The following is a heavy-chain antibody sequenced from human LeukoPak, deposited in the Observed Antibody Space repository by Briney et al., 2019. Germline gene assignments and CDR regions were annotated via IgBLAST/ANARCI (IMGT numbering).Heavy chain of an antibody. Sequence: ASVKVSCKASGYTFTSYYMHWVRQAPGQGLEWMGIINPSGGSTSYAQKLQGRVTMTRDTSTSTVYMALSSLRSEDKAVYYCARKTSYSSSSREEYYYMDVWGKGTTVTVSS. V-gene: IGHV1-46*01. CDR1: GYTFTSYY. D-gene: IGHD6-13*01. CDR3: ARKTSYSSSSREEYYYMDV. CDR2: INPSGGST. J-gene: IGHJ6*03.